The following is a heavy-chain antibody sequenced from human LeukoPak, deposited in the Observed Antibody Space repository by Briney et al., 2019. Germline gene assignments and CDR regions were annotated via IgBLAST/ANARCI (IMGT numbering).Heavy chain of an antibody. J-gene: IGHJ4*02. Sequence: GGSLRLSCAASGFTFSSYAMHRLRQAPGKGLEYVSAISNNGGSTYYANSVKGRFTISRDNAKNALYLQMGSLRAEDMAVYFCARAVRMGSSSSSYDYWGQGTLVTVSS. CDR3: ARAVRMGSSSSSYDY. D-gene: IGHD2-2*01. V-gene: IGHV3-64*01. CDR2: ISNNGGST. CDR1: GFTFSSYA.